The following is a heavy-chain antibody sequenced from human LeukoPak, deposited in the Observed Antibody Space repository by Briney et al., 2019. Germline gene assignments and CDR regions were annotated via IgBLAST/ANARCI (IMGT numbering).Heavy chain of an antibody. CDR1: GFTFSSYA. CDR3: ARERFGELFMEPLGFDY. D-gene: IGHD3-10*01. V-gene: IGHV3-30-3*01. Sequence: GGSLRLSCAASGFTFSSYAMHWVRQAPGKGLEWVAVISYDGSNKYYADSVKGRFTISRDNSKNTLYLQMNSLRAEDTAVYYCARERFGELFMEPLGFDYWGQGTLVTVSS. J-gene: IGHJ4*02. CDR2: ISYDGSNK.